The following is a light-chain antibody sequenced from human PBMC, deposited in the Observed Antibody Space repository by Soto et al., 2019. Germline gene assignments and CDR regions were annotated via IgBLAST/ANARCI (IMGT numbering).Light chain of an antibody. CDR1: QSVLYSSNNMNY. J-gene: IGKJ2*01. CDR2: WAS. Sequence: DIVMTQSPDSLTVSLGERATINCKSSQSVLYSSNNMNYLAWYQQKPGQPPKLLIYWASARESGVPDRFSGGGSGTDFTLTISSLQAEDVAGYSCQQYYSTPYTFGQGTKLEI. V-gene: IGKV4-1*01. CDR3: QQYYSTPYT.